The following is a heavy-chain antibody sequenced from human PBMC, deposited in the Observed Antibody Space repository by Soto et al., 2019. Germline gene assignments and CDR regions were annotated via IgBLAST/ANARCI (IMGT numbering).Heavy chain of an antibody. Sequence: QVQLQESGPGLVKPSQTLSLTCTVSGGSISSGDYYWSWIRQPPGKGLEWIGYIYYSGSTYYNPSLKSRVTISVDTSKNQFSLKLSSVTAADTAVYYCARAVYYDSSGYYYFDYWGQGTLVTVSS. V-gene: IGHV4-30-4*01. D-gene: IGHD3-22*01. J-gene: IGHJ4*02. CDR1: GGSISSGDYY. CDR3: ARAVYYDSSGYYYFDY. CDR2: IYYSGST.